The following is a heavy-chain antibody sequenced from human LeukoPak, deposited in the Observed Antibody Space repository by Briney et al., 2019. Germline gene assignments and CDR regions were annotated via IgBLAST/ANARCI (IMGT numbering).Heavy chain of an antibody. CDR2: IIPIFGTA. J-gene: IGHJ3*02. CDR1: GGTFSSYA. V-gene: IGHV1-69*13. D-gene: IGHD3-3*01. CDR3: ATVLSIFGAGNAFDI. Sequence: SVKVSCKASGGTFSSYAISWVRQAPGQGLEWMGGIIPIFGTANYAQKFQGRVTMTADESTSTAYMELSSLRSEDTAVYYCATVLSIFGAGNAFDIWGQGTMVTVSS.